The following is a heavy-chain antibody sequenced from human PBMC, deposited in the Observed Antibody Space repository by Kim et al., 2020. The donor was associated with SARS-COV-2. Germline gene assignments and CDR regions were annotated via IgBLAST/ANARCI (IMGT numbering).Heavy chain of an antibody. CDR3: ARAREGYWSGYYNGDAFDI. CDR1: GGSISSYY. D-gene: IGHD3-3*01. V-gene: IGHV4-4*07. Sequence: SETLSLTCTVSGGSISSYYWSWIRQPAGKGLEWIGRIYTSGSTNYNPSLKSRVTMSVDTSKNQFSLKLSSVTAADTAVYYCARAREGYWSGYYNGDAFDIWGQGTMVTVSS. CDR2: IYTSGST. J-gene: IGHJ3*02.